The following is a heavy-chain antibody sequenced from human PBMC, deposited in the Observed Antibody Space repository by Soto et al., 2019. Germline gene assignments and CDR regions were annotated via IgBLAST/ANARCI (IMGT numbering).Heavy chain of an antibody. CDR2: INPSGGST. CDR1: GYTFTSYY. D-gene: IGHD3-3*01. CDR3: AREADKLRFLEWLHNWFDP. V-gene: IGHV1-46*01. Sequence: ASVKVSCKASGYTFTSYYMHWVRQAPGQGLEWMGIINPSGGSTSYAQKFQGGVTMTRDTSTSTVYMELSSLRSEDTAVYYCAREADKLRFLEWLHNWFDPWGQGTLVTVSS. J-gene: IGHJ5*02.